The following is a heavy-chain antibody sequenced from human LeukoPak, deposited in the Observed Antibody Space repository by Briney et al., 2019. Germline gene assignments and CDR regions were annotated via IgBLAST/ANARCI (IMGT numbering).Heavy chain of an antibody. CDR1: GYTFTDYY. V-gene: IGHV1-2*02. Sequence: ASVKVSCKASGYTFTDYYMHWVRQAPGQGLEWVGLINPSSGGTNYAQKFQGRVTVTMDTSISTAYMDLSRMRSDDTAVYYCARAGVWDYSDSSGYHNAAFDIWGQGTMVTVSS. D-gene: IGHD3-22*01. J-gene: IGHJ3*02. CDR3: ARAGVWDYSDSSGYHNAAFDI. CDR2: INPSSGGT.